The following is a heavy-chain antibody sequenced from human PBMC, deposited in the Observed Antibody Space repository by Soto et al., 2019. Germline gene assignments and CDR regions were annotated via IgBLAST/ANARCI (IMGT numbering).Heavy chain of an antibody. Sequence: SETLSLTCAVYGGSFSGYYWSWIRQPPGKGLEWIGYIYYSGSTNYNPSLKSRVTISVDTSKNQFSLKLSSVTAADTAVYYCARENYRDHYGSGSYSYYYGMDVWGQGTTVTVSS. J-gene: IGHJ6*02. CDR2: IYYSGST. CDR1: GGSFSGYY. V-gene: IGHV4-59*01. D-gene: IGHD3-10*01. CDR3: ARENYRDHYGSGSYSYYYGMDV.